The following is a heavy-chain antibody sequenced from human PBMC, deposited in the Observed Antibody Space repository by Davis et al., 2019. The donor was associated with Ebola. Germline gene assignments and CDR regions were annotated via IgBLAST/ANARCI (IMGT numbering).Heavy chain of an antibody. CDR2: IKSKTDGGTT. Sequence: GESLKISCAASGFIFSNAWMNWVRQAPGKGLEWVGLIKSKTDGGTTDYAAPVTGRFTISRDDSKNTLYLQMNSLKTEDTAVYYCTSTAGTELDYWGQGTLVTVSS. CDR3: TSTAGTELDY. V-gene: IGHV3-15*07. CDR1: GFIFSNAW. D-gene: IGHD6-13*01. J-gene: IGHJ4*02.